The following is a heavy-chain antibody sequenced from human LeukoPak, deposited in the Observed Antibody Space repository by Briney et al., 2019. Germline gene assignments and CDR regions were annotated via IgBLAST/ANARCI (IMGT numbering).Heavy chain of an antibody. CDR2: ISYSGST. CDR1: GGSISGYY. Sequence: SETLSLTCTVSGGSISGYYWSWIRQSPGKGLEWIGGISYSGSTKYNPSLQSRVTISVDTSKNQFSLNLSSVTAADTALYYCARDSDAWNAYDIWGQGTMVTVSS. CDR3: ARDSDAWNAYDI. D-gene: IGHD3-16*01. J-gene: IGHJ3*02. V-gene: IGHV4-59*01.